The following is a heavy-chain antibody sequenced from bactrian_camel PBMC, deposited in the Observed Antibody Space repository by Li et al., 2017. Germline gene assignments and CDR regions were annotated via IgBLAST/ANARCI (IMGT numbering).Heavy chain of an antibody. Sequence: VQLVESGGGSVQAGGSLRLSCVAPGYIDANYCMGWFRQAPGKQREGVAGIDYWRREFYKESVKGRFTISKEDDREIMVYLQLSSLKTEDTAMYYCAADEMRDKPDSCWGSRYDYPSWGRGTQVTVS. J-gene: IGHJ4*01. CDR3: AADEMRDKPDSCWGSRYDYPS. CDR2: IDYWRRE. D-gene: IGHD1*01. V-gene: IGHV3S53*01. CDR1: GYIDANYC.